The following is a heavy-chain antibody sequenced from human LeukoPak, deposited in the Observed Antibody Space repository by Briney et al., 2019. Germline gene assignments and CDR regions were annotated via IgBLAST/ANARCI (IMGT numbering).Heavy chain of an antibody. Sequence: GGSLRLSCAASGFTFSNYGMHWVRQAPGKGLEWVAVIWYDGSNKYYADSVKGRFTISRDNSKNTLYLQMNSLRAEDTAVYYCTRGYYYDSSGDYWDAFDIWGQGTMVTVSS. V-gene: IGHV3-33*01. D-gene: IGHD3-22*01. CDR2: IWYDGSNK. J-gene: IGHJ3*02. CDR1: GFTFSNYG. CDR3: TRGYYYDSSGDYWDAFDI.